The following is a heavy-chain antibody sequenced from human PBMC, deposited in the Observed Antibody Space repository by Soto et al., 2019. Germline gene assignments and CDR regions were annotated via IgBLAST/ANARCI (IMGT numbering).Heavy chain of an antibody. CDR3: ARDKDRLQLGGNYYYGMDV. Sequence: QVQLVQSGAEVKKPGSSVTVSCKASGGTFGNSAISWVRQAPGQGLEWMGGIIPIFPTPDYAQKFQGRVTITAESTSTAYMELTSLRSEDTAVYYCARDKDRLQLGGNYYYGMDVWGQGTTVTVSS. CDR2: IIPIFPTP. D-gene: IGHD5-12*01. J-gene: IGHJ6*02. CDR1: GGTFGNSA. V-gene: IGHV1-69*12.